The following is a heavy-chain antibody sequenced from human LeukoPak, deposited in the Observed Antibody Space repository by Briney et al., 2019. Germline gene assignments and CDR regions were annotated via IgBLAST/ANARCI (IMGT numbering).Heavy chain of an antibody. J-gene: IGHJ4*02. CDR1: GGTFSGYY. D-gene: IGHD3-22*01. CDR2: SNDSGGT. CDR3: AREKALIDHYDFSGYDWEY. Sequence: SETLSLTCAVYGGTFSGYYWSWIRQPPGKRLEWVGESNDSGGTNYNPSLKSRVTISADKSKNQVSLKLTSVTAADTAVYYCAREKALIDHYDFSGYDWEYWGPGSLVIVSS. V-gene: IGHV4-34*01.